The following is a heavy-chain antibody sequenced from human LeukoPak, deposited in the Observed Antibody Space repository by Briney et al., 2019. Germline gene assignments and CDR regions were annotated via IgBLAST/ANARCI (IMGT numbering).Heavy chain of an antibody. CDR2: INHSGST. J-gene: IGHJ6*03. Sequence: SETLSLTCAVYGGSFSGYYWSWIRQPPGKGREWIGEINHSGSTNYNPSLKSRVAISVDTSKNQFSLKLSSVTAAATAVYYCARVRGDYYYYYYMDVWGKGTTVTVSS. CDR3: ARVRGDYYYYYYMDV. D-gene: IGHD3-10*01. V-gene: IGHV4-34*01. CDR1: GGSFSGYY.